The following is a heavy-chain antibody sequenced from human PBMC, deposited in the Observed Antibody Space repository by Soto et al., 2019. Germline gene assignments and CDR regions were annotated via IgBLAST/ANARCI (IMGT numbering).Heavy chain of an antibody. D-gene: IGHD3-10*01. J-gene: IGHJ3*02. V-gene: IGHV2-5*01. CDR2: IYWNDDK. Sequence: QITLKESGPTLVKPTQTLTLTCTFSGFSLSTSGVGVGWIRQPPGKALEWLALIYWNDDKRYSPSLKSRLTITKDTSKNQVVLTMTNMDPVDTATYYCAHSPTYYYGSGSYYVSEGPFDIWGQGTMVTVSS. CDR3: AHSPTYYYGSGSYYVSEGPFDI. CDR1: GFSLSTSGVG.